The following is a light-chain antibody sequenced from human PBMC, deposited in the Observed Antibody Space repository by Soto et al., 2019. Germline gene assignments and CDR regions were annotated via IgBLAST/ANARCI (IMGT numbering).Light chain of an antibody. J-gene: IGKJ4*01. CDR1: QDISDW. CDR2: AAS. V-gene: IGKV1-12*01. Sequence: DIQMTQSPSSVSASVGDRVTITCRASQDISDWLAWYQQKPGKAPRLLIFAASNLHTEVPSRFSGSGYGTDFSLTISRLEPEDFATYYCQHYSSYPLTFGGGTKVEL. CDR3: QHYSSYPLT.